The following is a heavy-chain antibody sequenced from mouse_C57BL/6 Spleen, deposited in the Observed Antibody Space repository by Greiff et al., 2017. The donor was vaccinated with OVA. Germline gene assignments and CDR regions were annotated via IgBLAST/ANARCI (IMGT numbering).Heavy chain of an antibody. D-gene: IGHD4-1*01. CDR3: ARLIGTSYWYFDV. CDR1: GYTFTSYG. V-gene: IGHV1-81*01. Sequence: VKVVESGAELARPGASVKLSCKASGYTFTSYGISWVKQRTGQGLEWIGEIYPRSGNTYYNEKFKGKATLTADKSSSTAYMELRSLTSEDSAVYFCARLIGTSYWYFDVWGTGTTVTVSS. J-gene: IGHJ1*03. CDR2: IYPRSGNT.